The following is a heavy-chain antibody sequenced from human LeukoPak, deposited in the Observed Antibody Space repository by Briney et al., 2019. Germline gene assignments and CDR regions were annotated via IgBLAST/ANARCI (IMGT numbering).Heavy chain of an antibody. J-gene: IGHJ4*02. D-gene: IGHD2-2*01. Sequence: PGGSLRLSCAASGFTFSNYGMHWVRQAPGKGLEWVAFIRYDGSNKYYADSVKGRFTISRDNSKNTLYLQMNSLRAEDTAVYYCANIYCTSSTCHFDYWGQGTLVTVSS. CDR2: IRYDGSNK. CDR1: GFTFSNYG. CDR3: ANIYCTSSTCHFDY. V-gene: IGHV3-30*02.